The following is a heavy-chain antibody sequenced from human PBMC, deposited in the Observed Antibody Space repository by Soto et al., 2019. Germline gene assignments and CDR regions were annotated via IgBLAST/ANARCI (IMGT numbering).Heavy chain of an antibody. D-gene: IGHD5-18*01. CDR1: GYTFTSYG. J-gene: IGHJ4*02. CDR3: AGVPGAAMGAGYFDY. V-gene: IGHV1-18*01. Sequence: ASVKVSCKASGYTFTSYGISWVRQAPGQGLEWMGWISAYNGNTNYAQKLQGRVTMTTDTSTSTAYMELRSLRSDDTAVYYCAGVPGAAMGAGYFDYWGQGTLVTVSS. CDR2: ISAYNGNT.